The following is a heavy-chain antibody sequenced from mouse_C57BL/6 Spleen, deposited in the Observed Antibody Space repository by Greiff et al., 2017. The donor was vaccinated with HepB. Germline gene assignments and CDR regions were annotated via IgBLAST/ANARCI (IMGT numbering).Heavy chain of an antibody. Sequence: VKLMESGAELVRPGASVTLSCKASGYTFTDYEMHWVKQTPVHGLEWIGAIDPETGGTAYNQKFKGKAILTADKSSSTAYMELRSLTSEDSAVYYCTRSAYYGSSPMDYWGQGTSVTVSS. CDR1: GYTFTDYE. CDR3: TRSAYYGSSPMDY. D-gene: IGHD1-1*01. J-gene: IGHJ4*01. V-gene: IGHV1-15*01. CDR2: IDPETGGT.